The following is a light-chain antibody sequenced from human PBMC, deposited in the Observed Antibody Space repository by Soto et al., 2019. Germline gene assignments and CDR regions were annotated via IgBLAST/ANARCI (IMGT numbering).Light chain of an antibody. CDR3: RSYTSSSTLYV. V-gene: IGLV2-14*01. Sequence: QSALTQPASVSGSPGQSITISCTGTSRDVGGYNYVCWYQQHPGKAPKLMIYEVSNRPSGVSNRFSGSKSGNTASLTISGLQAEDEADHYCRSYTSSSTLYVFGTGTKVTVL. CDR2: EVS. J-gene: IGLJ1*01. CDR1: SRDVGGYNY.